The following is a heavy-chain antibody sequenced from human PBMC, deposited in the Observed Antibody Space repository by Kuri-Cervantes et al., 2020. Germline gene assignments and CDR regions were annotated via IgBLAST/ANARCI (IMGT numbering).Heavy chain of an antibody. CDR3: ARWPLAPKWYQFDY. D-gene: IGHD5-24*01. V-gene: IGHV3-9*01. CDR1: GFTFDDYA. Sequence: GGSLRLSCAASGFTFDDYAMHWVRQAPGKGLEWVSGISWNSGSIGYADSVKGRFTISRDNAKNSLYLQMNSLRAEDTAVYYCARWPLAPKWYQFDYWGQGTPVTVSS. CDR2: ISWNSGSI. J-gene: IGHJ4*02.